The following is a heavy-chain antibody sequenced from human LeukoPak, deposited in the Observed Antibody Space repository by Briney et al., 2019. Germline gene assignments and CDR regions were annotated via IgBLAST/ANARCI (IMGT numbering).Heavy chain of an antibody. CDR1: GYTFTSYD. J-gene: IGHJ4*02. CDR3: ARLAAAGTDFDY. D-gene: IGHD6-13*01. Sequence: ASVKVSCKASGYTFTSYDINWVRQATGQGLEWMGWMNPNSGNTGYAQKFQGRVTMTRNTSISTAYMELSSLRSEDTAVYYCARLAAAGTDFDYWGQGTLVTVSS. V-gene: IGHV1-8*01. CDR2: MNPNSGNT.